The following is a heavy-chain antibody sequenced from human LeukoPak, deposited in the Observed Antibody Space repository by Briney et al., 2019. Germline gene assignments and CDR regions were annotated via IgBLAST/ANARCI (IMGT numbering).Heavy chain of an antibody. V-gene: IGHV3-30-3*01. CDR2: ISYDGSNK. J-gene: IGHJ4*02. Sequence: PGGSLRLSCAASGFTFSSYAMHWVRQAPGKGLEWVAVISYDGSNKYYADSVKGRFTISRDNSKNTLYLQMNSLRAEDTAVYYCARDRLPYCSGGSCYLPFDYWGQGTLVTVSS. D-gene: IGHD2-15*01. CDR3: ARDRLPYCSGGSCYLPFDY. CDR1: GFTFSSYA.